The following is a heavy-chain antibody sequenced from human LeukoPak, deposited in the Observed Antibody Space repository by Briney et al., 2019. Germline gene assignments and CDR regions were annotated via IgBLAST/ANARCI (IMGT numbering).Heavy chain of an antibody. CDR1: GYTFTDYY. CDR2: INPKNGDT. CDR3: ARDPWAVDVVVVPAAILDP. Sequence: GASVKVSCKASGYTFTDYYIHWVRQAPGQGLEWMGRINPKNGDTNFPQKFQGRVTMTRDTSISTAYMELNRLRSDDTAVFYRARDPWAVDVVVVPAAILDPWGQGTLVAVSS. D-gene: IGHD2-2*01. J-gene: IGHJ5*02. V-gene: IGHV1-2*06.